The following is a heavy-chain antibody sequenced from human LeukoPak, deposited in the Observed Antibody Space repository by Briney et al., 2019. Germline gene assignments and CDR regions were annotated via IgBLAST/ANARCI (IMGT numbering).Heavy chain of an antibody. CDR3: ARDGGVVPAAIGHYYGMDV. V-gene: IGHV3-30*03. J-gene: IGHJ6*02. CDR2: ISYDGSNK. Sequence: GGSLRLSCAASGFTFSSYGMHWVRQAPGKGLEWVAVISYDGSNKYYADSVKGRFTISRDNSKNTLYLQMNSLRAEDTAVYYCARDGGVVPAAIGHYYGMDVWGQGTTVTVSS. CDR1: GFTFSSYG. D-gene: IGHD2-2*02.